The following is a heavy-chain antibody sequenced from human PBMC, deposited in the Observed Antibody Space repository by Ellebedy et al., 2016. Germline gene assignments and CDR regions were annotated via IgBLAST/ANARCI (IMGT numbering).Heavy chain of an antibody. CDR2: IYQSGTT. Sequence: SETLSLXFAVSGYSISSGYYWGWIRQPPGKGLEWIGSIYQSGTTYYNPSLKSRVTISVDRSKNQFSLKLTSVTAADTAVYYCARGKGYYGSGSYYNAVFDYWGQGTLVTVSS. CDR1: GYSISSGYY. D-gene: IGHD3-10*01. V-gene: IGHV4-38-2*01. CDR3: ARGKGYYGSGSYYNAVFDY. J-gene: IGHJ4*02.